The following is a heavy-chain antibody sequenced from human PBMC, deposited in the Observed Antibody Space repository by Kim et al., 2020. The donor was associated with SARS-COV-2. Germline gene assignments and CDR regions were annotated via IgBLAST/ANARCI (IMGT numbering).Heavy chain of an antibody. V-gene: IGHV3-15*01. CDR2: GGTT. D-gene: IGHD3-16*01. CDR3: TTQGAEPGS. J-gene: IGHJ5*02. Sequence: GGTTEIAEPVQGRFTISRDDSKDTVYLQMNSLKTEDTAVYYCTTQGAEPGSWGRGTLVTVSS.